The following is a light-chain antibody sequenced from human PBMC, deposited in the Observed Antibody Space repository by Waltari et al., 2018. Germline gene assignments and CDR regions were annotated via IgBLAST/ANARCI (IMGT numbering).Light chain of an antibody. Sequence: EIVLTQSPGTLSLSPGERATLSCRASQSVARTLAWYQQKPCQAPRLLIYGASSRATGVPDRFSGSGSGTDFILTISRLEPEDFAVYYCQHYVRLPATFGQGTKVEIK. CDR2: GAS. V-gene: IGKV3-20*01. CDR1: QSVART. J-gene: IGKJ1*01. CDR3: QHYVRLPAT.